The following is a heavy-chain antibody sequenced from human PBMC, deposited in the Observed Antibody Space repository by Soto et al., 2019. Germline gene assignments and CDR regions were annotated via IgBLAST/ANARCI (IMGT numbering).Heavy chain of an antibody. CDR3: AKGDNLGPKTGYAFDP. J-gene: IGHJ5*02. D-gene: IGHD5-12*01. V-gene: IGHV6-1*01. CDR1: VESVSSNTAV. Sequence: SQSLSLTCAISVESVSSNTAVWNWIRQSPSRGLEWLGRTYFRSKWYNDYAVSVKSRIIINPDTSNNQFSLQLNSVTPEDTAVYFCAKGDNLGPKTGYAFDPWGQGIMVTVSS. CDR2: TYFRSKWYN.